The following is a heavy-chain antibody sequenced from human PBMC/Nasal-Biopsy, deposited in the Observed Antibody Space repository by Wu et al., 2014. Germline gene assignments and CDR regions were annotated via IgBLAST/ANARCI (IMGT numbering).Heavy chain of an antibody. CDR1: GITFRSYG. CDR3: ARDLGSVKYLDY. Sequence: LRLSCAVSGITFRSYGFHWVRQAPGKGLEWVAVISSDGSYQYYTDSVEGRFTISRDSSKNTLYLQMNSLRVEDTAVYHCARDLGSVKYLDYWGQGTLVTVSS. CDR2: ISSDGSYQ. V-gene: IGHV3-30*12. J-gene: IGHJ4*02.